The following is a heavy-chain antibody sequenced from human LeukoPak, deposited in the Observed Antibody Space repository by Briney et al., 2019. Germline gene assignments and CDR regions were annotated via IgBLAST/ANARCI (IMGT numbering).Heavy chain of an antibody. CDR3: ARVPRPYDYVELSYYYFDY. CDR1: GFAFSDYS. Sequence: GGSLRLSCAASGFAFSDYSMNWVRQAPGKGLEWVANIKQDGSEKYYVDSVKGRFTISRDNAKNSLYLQMNSLRAEDTAVYYCARVPRPYDYVELSYYYFDYWGQGTLVTVSS. V-gene: IGHV3-7*01. D-gene: IGHD3-16*01. J-gene: IGHJ4*02. CDR2: IKQDGSEK.